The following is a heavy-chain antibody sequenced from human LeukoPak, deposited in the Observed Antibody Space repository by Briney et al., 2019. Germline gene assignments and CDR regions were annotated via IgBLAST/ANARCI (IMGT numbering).Heavy chain of an antibody. CDR3: TRDPHYYHGNPHDF. V-gene: IGHV3-7*03. Sequence: GGSLRLSCAASGFTFSSYWMSWVRQAPGKGLEWVANIKEDGSEKYYVDSVKGRFTISRDNSKNSLYLQMNSLRAGDTAVYFCTRDPHYYHGNPHDFWGQGTRVTVSS. D-gene: IGHD4-23*01. CDR2: IKEDGSEK. CDR1: GFTFSSYW. J-gene: IGHJ4*02.